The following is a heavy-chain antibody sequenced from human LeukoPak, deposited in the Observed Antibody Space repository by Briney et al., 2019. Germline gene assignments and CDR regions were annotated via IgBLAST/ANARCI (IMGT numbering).Heavy chain of an antibody. J-gene: IGHJ4*02. Sequence: GGSLRLSCAASGFTFSSYAMSWVRQAPGKGLEWVSAISGSGGSTYYADSVKGRFTISRDNSKNTLYLQMNSLRAEDTAVYYCANGHYGSGSYYRFDYWGQGTLVTVSS. CDR2: ISGSGGST. V-gene: IGHV3-23*01. D-gene: IGHD3-10*01. CDR1: GFTFSSYA. CDR3: ANGHYGSGSYYRFDY.